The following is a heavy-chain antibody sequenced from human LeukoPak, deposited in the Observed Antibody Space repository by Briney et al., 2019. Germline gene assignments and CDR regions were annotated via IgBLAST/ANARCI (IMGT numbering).Heavy chain of an antibody. D-gene: IGHD4-23*01. CDR3: ARDLVYGGNSVDY. CDR2: IYSGGST. J-gene: IGHJ4*02. CDR1: GFTVSSNY. V-gene: IGHV3-66*01. Sequence: GGSLRLSCAASGFTVSSNYMSWVRQAPGKGLEWVSVIYSGGSTYYADSVKGRFTISRDNSKNTLYLQMNSLRAEDTAVYYCARDLVYGGNSVDYWGQGTLVTVSS.